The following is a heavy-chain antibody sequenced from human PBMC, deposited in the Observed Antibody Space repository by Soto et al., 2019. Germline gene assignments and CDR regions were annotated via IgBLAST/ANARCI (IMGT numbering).Heavy chain of an antibody. CDR1: GFTFSSYS. D-gene: IGHD5-18*01. CDR3: ARDLSRSGYSYGITYYYYGMDV. Sequence: GGSLRLACAASGFTFSSYSMNWARQAPGKGLEWVSSISSSSSYIYYADSVKGRFTISRDNAKNSLYLQMNSLRAEDTAVYYCARDLSRSGYSYGITYYYYGMDVWGQGTTVTVS. V-gene: IGHV3-21*01. CDR2: ISSSSSYI. J-gene: IGHJ6*02.